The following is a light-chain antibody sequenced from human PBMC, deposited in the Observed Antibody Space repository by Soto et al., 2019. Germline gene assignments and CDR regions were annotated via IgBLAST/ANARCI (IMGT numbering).Light chain of an antibody. CDR3: AAWDDSLNGGV. CDR2: NNN. V-gene: IGLV1-44*01. J-gene: IGLJ3*02. Sequence: QSVLTQPPSASGTPGQRVTISCSGSSSNIGSNTVNWYQQLPGTAPKLLIYNNNQRPSGVPDRFSGSKSGTSASLAISGLQSEDEDDYYCAAWDDSLNGGVFGGGTKLTVL. CDR1: SSNIGSNT.